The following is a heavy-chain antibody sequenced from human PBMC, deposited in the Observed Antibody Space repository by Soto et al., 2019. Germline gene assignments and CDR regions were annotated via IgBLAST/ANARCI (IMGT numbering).Heavy chain of an antibody. CDR1: GFSFSTYG. V-gene: IGHV3-23*01. CDR2: VSGGSGVT. J-gene: IGHJ4*02. D-gene: IGHD1-1*01. Sequence: EVQLLESGGGLVQPGGSLRLSCAVSGFSFSTYGVTWVRQAPGKGLEWVSGVSGGSGVTHYAGSVKGRFTITGDNFKNTVYLQMNRPGGQDKGVYYCAKWNGQGVDWGQGTLVTVSS. CDR3: AKWNGQGVD.